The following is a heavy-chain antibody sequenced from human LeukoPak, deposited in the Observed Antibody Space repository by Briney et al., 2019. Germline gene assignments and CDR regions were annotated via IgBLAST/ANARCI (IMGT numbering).Heavy chain of an antibody. Sequence: NPSETLSPTCAVYGGSFSGYYWSWIRQPPGKGLEWIGEINHSGSTNYNPSLKSRVTISVGTSKNQFSLQLNSVTPEDTAVYYCARGVAVAGTFRTNYYYGMDVWGQGTTVTASS. D-gene: IGHD6-19*01. V-gene: IGHV4-34*01. CDR3: ARGVAVAGTFRTNYYYGMDV. CDR2: INHSGST. CDR1: GGSFSGYY. J-gene: IGHJ6*02.